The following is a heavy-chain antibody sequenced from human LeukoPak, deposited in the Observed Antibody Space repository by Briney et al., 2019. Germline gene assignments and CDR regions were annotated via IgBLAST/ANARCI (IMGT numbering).Heavy chain of an antibody. CDR2: ISYDGSNK. V-gene: IGHV3-30*03. CDR1: GFTFSSYG. Sequence: GGSLRLSCAASGFTFSSYGMHWVRQAPGKGLEWVAVISYDGSNKYYADSVKGRFTISRDNSKNTLYLQMNSLRAEDTAVYYCARALSSGNPRHPKYYFDYWGQGTLVTVSS. J-gene: IGHJ4*02. D-gene: IGHD6-19*01. CDR3: ARALSSGNPRHPKYYFDY.